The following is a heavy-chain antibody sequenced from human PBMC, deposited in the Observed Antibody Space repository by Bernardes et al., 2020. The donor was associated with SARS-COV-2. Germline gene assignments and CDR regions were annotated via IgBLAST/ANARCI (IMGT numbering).Heavy chain of an antibody. CDR3: ARGGIFGAVKGGMDV. D-gene: IGHD3-3*01. CDR2: ISYDGSNK. V-gene: IGHV3-30-3*01. CDR1: GFTFSDNA. J-gene: IGHJ6*02. Sequence: GGSLRLSCADSGFTFSDNALHWVRQAPGKWLEWVAVISYDGSNKYYADSVKGRFTISRDNSKDTLYLQMNGLRDEDTALYYCARGGIFGAVKGGMDVWGQGTTVTVSS.